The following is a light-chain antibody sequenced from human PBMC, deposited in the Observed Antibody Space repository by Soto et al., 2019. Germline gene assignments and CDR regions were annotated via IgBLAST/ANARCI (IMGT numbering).Light chain of an antibody. V-gene: IGKV4-1*01. CDR2: WAS. CDR1: QSVLYSSNNKNY. Sequence: DIVMTQSPDSLAVSLGERATINCKSSQSVLYSSNNKNYLAWYQQKPGQPPKLLIYWASTRESGVPDRFSGSGSGTDFTLTISSPQAEDVAVYYCQQYYSTPWTSGQGTKVEIK. J-gene: IGKJ1*01. CDR3: QQYYSTPWT.